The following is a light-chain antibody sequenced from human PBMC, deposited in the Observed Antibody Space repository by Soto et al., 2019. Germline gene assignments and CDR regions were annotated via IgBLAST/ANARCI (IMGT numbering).Light chain of an antibody. CDR2: EVN. V-gene: IGLV2-14*01. CDR3: SSYASTSTAV. CDR1: SSDVGAYNY. Sequence: QSVLTQPASVYGSPGQSITISCTGTSSDVGAYNYVSWYQQHPGKAPKLMIYEVNSRPSGVSNRFSGSKSGITASLTISGLQAEDEADYYCSSYASTSTAVFGTGTKLTVL. J-gene: IGLJ1*01.